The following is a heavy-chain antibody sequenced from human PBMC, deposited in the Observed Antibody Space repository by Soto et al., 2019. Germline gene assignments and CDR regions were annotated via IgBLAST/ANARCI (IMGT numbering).Heavy chain of an antibody. CDR3: TFAPNWTYQLTRY. CDR2: IIPMYGSA. CDR1: GGMFHSSA. D-gene: IGHD2-2*01. Sequence: QVQLVQSGAEVKKPGSSVKVSCKASGGMFHSSAINWVRQAPGQGLEWMGGIIPMYGSAKYAQRFQDRVTITADGSATTAYMEVSSLTSEDTAVYFCTFAPNWTYQLTRYWGQETLVTVSS. V-gene: IGHV1-69*01. J-gene: IGHJ4*02.